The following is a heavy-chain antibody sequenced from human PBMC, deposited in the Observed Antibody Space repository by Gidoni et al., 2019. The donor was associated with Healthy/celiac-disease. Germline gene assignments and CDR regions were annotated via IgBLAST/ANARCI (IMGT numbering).Heavy chain of an antibody. D-gene: IGHD4-17*01. Sequence: PGDSDTRYSPSFQGQVTISADKSISTAYLQWSSLKASDTAMYYCARVSGDYLRYYYYGMDVWGQGTTVTVSS. J-gene: IGHJ6*02. V-gene: IGHV5-51*01. CDR2: PGDSDT. CDR3: ARVSGDYLRYYYYGMDV.